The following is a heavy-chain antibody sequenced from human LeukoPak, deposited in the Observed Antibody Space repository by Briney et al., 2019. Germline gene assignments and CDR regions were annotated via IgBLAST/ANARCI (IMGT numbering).Heavy chain of an antibody. Sequence: GGSLRLSCAASGFTFSSYAMHWVRQAPGKGLEYVSAISSNGGSTYYANSVKGRFTISRDNSKNTLYLQMGSLRAEDTAVYYCARGVDDSSGYWFDPWGQGTLVTVSS. CDR2: ISSNGGST. CDR1: GFTFSSYA. J-gene: IGHJ5*02. CDR3: ARGVDDSSGYWFDP. V-gene: IGHV3-64*01. D-gene: IGHD3-22*01.